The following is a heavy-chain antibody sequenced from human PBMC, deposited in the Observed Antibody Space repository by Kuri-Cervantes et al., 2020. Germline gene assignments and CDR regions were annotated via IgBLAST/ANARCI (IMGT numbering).Heavy chain of an antibody. Sequence: SVKVSCKASGDTFSSYDISWVRQAPGQGLEWMGGIIPIFGTANYAQKFQGRVTITRDTSASTAYMGLSSLRSEDTAVYYCARKTSYSSSLNFDYWGQGTLVTVSS. CDR3: ARKTSYSSSLNFDY. J-gene: IGHJ4*02. CDR2: IIPIFGTA. CDR1: GDTFSSYD. D-gene: IGHD6-13*01. V-gene: IGHV1-69*05.